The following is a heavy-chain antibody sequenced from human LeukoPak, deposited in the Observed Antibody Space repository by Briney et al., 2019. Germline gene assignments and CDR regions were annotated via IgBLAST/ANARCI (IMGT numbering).Heavy chain of an antibody. D-gene: IGHD3-22*01. CDR1: GYSFTSYW. CDR3: AMTYYYDSSGYYCDH. J-gene: IGHJ4*02. CDR2: IYPGDSDT. V-gene: IGHV5-51*01. Sequence: GESLKISCKGSGYSFTSYWIGWVRQMPGKGLEWMGIIYPGDSDTRYSPSFQGQVTISADKSISTAYLQWSSLKASDTAMYYCAMTYYYDSSGYYCDHWGQGTLVTVSS.